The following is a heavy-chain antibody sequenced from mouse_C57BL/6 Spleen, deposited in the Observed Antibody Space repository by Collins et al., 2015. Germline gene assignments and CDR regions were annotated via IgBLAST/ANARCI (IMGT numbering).Heavy chain of an antibody. V-gene: IGHV5-9-1*02. J-gene: IGHJ4*01. CDR2: I. Sequence: IYYADTVKGRFTISRDNARNTLYLQMSSLKSEDTAMYYCTRVLDAMDYWGQGTSVTVSS. CDR3: TRVLDAMDY.